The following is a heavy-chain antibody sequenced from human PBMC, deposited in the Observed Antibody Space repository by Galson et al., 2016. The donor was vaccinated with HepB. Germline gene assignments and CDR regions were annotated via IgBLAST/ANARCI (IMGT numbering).Heavy chain of an antibody. V-gene: IGHV4-30-4*01. CDR3: ARGGVGYYDMDV. J-gene: IGHJ6*03. CDR2: IYNSGST. D-gene: IGHD1-26*01. Sequence: LSLTCTVSSGSISSGDYYWNWIRQPPGKGLEWIGHIYNSGSTYYNPSLKSRVTISVDTSENQFSLKLSSVTAADTAVYYCARGGVGYYDMDVWGKGTTVTVSS. CDR1: SGSISSGDYY.